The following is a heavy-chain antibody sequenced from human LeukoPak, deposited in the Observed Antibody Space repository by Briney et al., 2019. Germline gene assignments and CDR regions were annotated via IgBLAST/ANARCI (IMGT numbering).Heavy chain of an antibody. CDR1: GYTFTSYD. CDR2: MNPNSGNT. Sequence: ASVKVSCKASGYTFTSYDINWVRQATGQGLEWMGWMNPNSGNTGYAQKFQGRVTMTRNTSISTAYMELSSLRSEDTAVYYCARGYCSGGSCYSVGGYGMDVWGQGTTVTVSS. V-gene: IGHV1-8*01. D-gene: IGHD2-15*01. CDR3: ARGYCSGGSCYSVGGYGMDV. J-gene: IGHJ6*02.